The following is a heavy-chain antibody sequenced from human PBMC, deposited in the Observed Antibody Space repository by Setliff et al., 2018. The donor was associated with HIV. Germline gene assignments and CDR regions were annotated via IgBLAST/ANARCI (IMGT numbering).Heavy chain of an antibody. CDR1: GFSFSNYG. CDR2: IRSKAYGGAT. Sequence: GGSLRLSCVASGFSFSNYGMNWVRQAPGKGLEWVGFIRSKAYGGATDYAASVKGRFTISRDDSKSIAYLQMNSLKTEDTAVYYCTRESGRSWEHLYYFDYWGQGTLVTVSS. CDR3: TRESGRSWEHLYYFDY. D-gene: IGHD1-26*01. V-gene: IGHV3-49*04. J-gene: IGHJ4*02.